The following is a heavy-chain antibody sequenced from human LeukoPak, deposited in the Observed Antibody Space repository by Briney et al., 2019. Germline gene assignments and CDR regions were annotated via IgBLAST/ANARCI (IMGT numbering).Heavy chain of an antibody. V-gene: IGHV5-51*01. Sequence: GESLKISCKGSGYSFTSYWIGWVRQMPGKGLEWMGIIYPGDSDTRYGPSFQGQVTISADKSISTAYLQWSSLKASDTAMYYCARTSMVRGVMVEFDPWGQGTLVTVSS. J-gene: IGHJ5*02. D-gene: IGHD3-10*01. CDR3: ARTSMVRGVMVEFDP. CDR2: IYPGDSDT. CDR1: GYSFTSYW.